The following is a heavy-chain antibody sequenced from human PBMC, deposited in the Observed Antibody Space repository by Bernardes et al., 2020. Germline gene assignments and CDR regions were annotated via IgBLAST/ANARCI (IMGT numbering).Heavy chain of an antibody. CDR3: ARYGSGSYLSNYYYYGMDV. CDR1: GGSISGYS. D-gene: IGHD3-10*01. J-gene: IGHJ6*02. V-gene: IGHV4-59*01. Sequence: ETLSLTCSVSGGSISGYSWTWIRQPPGKGLEWIGYIYHSGSTDFNPSLKSRVTISVDTSKNQFSLKLSSVTAADTAVYYCARYGSGSYLSNYYYYGMDVWGQGTMVTVSS. CDR2: IYHSGST.